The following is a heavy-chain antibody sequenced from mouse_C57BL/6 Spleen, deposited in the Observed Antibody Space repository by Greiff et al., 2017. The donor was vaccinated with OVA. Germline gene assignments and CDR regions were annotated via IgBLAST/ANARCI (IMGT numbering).Heavy chain of an antibody. Sequence: VQLQQPGAELVRPGSSVKLSCKASGYTFTSYWMDWVKQRPGQGLEWIGNIYPSDSETHYNQKFKDKATLTVDKSSSTAYMQLSSLTSEDSAVYYWARRPGSSYAMDYWGQGTSVTVSS. V-gene: IGHV1-61*01. CDR2: IYPSDSET. J-gene: IGHJ4*01. CDR1: GYTFTSYW. CDR3: ARRPGSSYAMDY. D-gene: IGHD1-1*01.